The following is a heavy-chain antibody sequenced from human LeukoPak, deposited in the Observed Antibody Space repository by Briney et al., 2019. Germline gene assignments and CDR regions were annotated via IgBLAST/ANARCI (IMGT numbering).Heavy chain of an antibody. V-gene: IGHV3-30*02. D-gene: IGHD6-13*01. CDR3: AKGYSSSWSYYFDY. J-gene: IGHJ4*02. CDR1: GFTFSSYG. Sequence: SGGSLRLSCTASGFTFSSYGMHWVRQAPGKGLEWVAFIRYDGSNKYYADSVKGRFTISRDNSKNTLYLQMNSLRAEDTAVYYCAKGYSSSWSYYFDYWGQETLVTVSS. CDR2: IRYDGSNK.